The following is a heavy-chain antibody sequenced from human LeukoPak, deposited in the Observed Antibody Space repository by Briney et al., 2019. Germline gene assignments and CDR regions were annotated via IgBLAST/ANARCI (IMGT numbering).Heavy chain of an antibody. CDR1: GFNFRDYD. CDR3: ARSIKYSNYLLDS. D-gene: IGHD4-11*01. Sequence: GGSLRLSCAASGFNFRDYDMTWVRQAPGRGLEWVASISASGATTNYADSVKGRFTISRDNSNKVTYLRMNSLRDEDTAVFYCARSIKYSNYLLDSWGQGTRVTVSS. CDR2: ISASGATT. V-gene: IGHV3-23*01. J-gene: IGHJ4*02.